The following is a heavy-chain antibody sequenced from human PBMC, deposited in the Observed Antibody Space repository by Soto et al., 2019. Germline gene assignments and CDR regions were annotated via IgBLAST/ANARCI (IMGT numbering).Heavy chain of an antibody. CDR3: ARDRPEVDHYYGSGSYYDY. D-gene: IGHD3-10*01. V-gene: IGHV1-18*01. J-gene: IGHJ4*02. CDR1: GYTFTSYG. Sequence: ASVKVSCKASGYTFTSYGISWVRQAPGQGLEWMGWISAYNGNTNYAQKLQGRVTMTTDTSTSTAYMELRSLRSDDTAVYYCARDRPEVDHYYGSGSYYDYWGQGTLVTVSS. CDR2: ISAYNGNT.